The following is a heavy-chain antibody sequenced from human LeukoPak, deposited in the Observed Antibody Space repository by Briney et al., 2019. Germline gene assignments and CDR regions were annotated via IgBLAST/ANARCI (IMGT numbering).Heavy chain of an antibody. CDR2: ISAYNGNT. CDR3: ATGYCSSTNCRIDY. V-gene: IGHV1-18*01. D-gene: IGHD2-2*03. Sequence: ASVKVSCKASGYTFTSYGISWVRQAPGQGLERMGWISAYNGNTNYAQKLQGRVTMTTDTSTSTAYMELRSLRSDDTAVYYCATGYCSSTNCRIDYWGQGTLVSVSS. CDR1: GYTFTSYG. J-gene: IGHJ4*02.